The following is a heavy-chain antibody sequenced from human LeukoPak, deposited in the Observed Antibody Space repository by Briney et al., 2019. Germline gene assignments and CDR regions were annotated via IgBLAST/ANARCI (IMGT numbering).Heavy chain of an antibody. CDR3: ARDSGSSWREGLNY. D-gene: IGHD6-13*01. J-gene: IGHJ4*02. CDR1: GFTFSSDS. CDR2: ISSESSFI. Sequence: GGSLRLSCAASGFTFSSDSMNWVRQAPGKGREWVSSISSESSFIYYADSVKGRFTISRDNAKNSLYLQMNSLRAEDTAVYFCARDSGSSWREGLNYWGQGTLVTVSS. V-gene: IGHV3-21*01.